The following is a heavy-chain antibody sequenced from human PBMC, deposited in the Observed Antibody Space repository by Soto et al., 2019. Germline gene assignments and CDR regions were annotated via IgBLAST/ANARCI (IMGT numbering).Heavy chain of an antibody. CDR2: IGGSGGST. Sequence: PGGSLRLSCAASGFTFSSYAMSWVRQAPGKGLEWVSAIGGSGGSTYYADSVKGRFTISRDNSKNTLYLQMNSLRAEDTAVYYCAKDRSGSYYSPGFDYWGQGTLVTVSS. D-gene: IGHD1-26*01. V-gene: IGHV3-23*01. J-gene: IGHJ4*02. CDR1: GFTFSSYA. CDR3: AKDRSGSYYSPGFDY.